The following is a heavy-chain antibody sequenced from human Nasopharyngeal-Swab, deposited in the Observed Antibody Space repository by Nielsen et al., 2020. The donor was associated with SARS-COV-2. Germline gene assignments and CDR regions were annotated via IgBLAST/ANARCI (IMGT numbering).Heavy chain of an antibody. Sequence: GESLKISCAASGFTFSRYGMHWVRQAPGTGLEWVAVISFDGGHKYFAESVKGRFTISRDNSKNTLYLQMNSLRAEDTAVYYCAKDRGGGYSGYDRFDYWGQGTLVTVSS. CDR3: AKDRGGGYSGYDRFDY. V-gene: IGHV3-30*18. D-gene: IGHD5-12*01. CDR2: ISFDGGHK. J-gene: IGHJ4*02. CDR1: GFTFSRYG.